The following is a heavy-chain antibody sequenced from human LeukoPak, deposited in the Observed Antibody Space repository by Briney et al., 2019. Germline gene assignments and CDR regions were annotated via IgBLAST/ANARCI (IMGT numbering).Heavy chain of an antibody. CDR1: GGSFSGYY. D-gene: IGHD3-16*01. Sequence: SETLSLTCAVYGGSFSGYYWSWIRQPPGKGLGWIGEINHSGSTNYNPSLKSRVTISVDTSKNQFSLKLNSATAADTAVYYCARHYGPWGQGTLVTVSS. J-gene: IGHJ5*02. CDR3: ARHYGP. CDR2: INHSGST. V-gene: IGHV4-34*01.